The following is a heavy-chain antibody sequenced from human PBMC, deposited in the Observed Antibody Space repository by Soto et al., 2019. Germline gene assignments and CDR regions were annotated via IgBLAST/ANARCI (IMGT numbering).Heavy chain of an antibody. J-gene: IGHJ6*02. CDR3: ARGLGSGWNYYYGMDV. Sequence: ASVKVSCKASGYTFTSYYMHWVRQAPGQGLEWMGIINPSGGSTSYAQKFQGRVTMTRDTSTSTVYMELSSLRSEDTAVYYCARGLGSGWNYYYGMDVWRQGTTVTVSS. D-gene: IGHD6-19*01. CDR2: INPSGGST. V-gene: IGHV1-46*03. CDR1: GYTFTSYY.